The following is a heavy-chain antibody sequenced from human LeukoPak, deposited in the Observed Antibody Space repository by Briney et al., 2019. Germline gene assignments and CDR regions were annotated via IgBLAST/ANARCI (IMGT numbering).Heavy chain of an antibody. CDR3: ARDNGSRGYSYGYPGGAFDI. D-gene: IGHD5-18*01. CDR2: IYYSGST. V-gene: IGHV4-59*01. J-gene: IGHJ3*02. CDR1: GGSISSYY. Sequence: PSETLSLTCTVSGGSISSYYWSWIRQPPGKGLEWIGSIYYSGSTNYNPSLKSRVTISVDTSKNQFSLKLSSVTAADTAVYYCARDNGSRGYSYGYPGGAFDIWGQGTMVTVSS.